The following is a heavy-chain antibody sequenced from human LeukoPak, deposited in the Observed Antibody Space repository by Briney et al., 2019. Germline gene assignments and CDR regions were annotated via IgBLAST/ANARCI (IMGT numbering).Heavy chain of an antibody. CDR1: GFSLRSFA. CDR3: AREYSSGFGY. J-gene: IGHJ4*02. Sequence: GGSLRLSCAASGFSLRSFAMSWVRQAPGKGLEWVSASSGDGGNTDYANSVKGRFTISRDNSKNTIYLQMNSLRADDTAVYYCAREYSSGFGYWGQGTLVTVSS. V-gene: IGHV3-23*01. CDR2: SSGDGGNT. D-gene: IGHD6-19*01.